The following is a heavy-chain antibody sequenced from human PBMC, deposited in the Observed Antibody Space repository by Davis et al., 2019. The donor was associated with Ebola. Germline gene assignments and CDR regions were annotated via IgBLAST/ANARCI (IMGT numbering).Heavy chain of an antibody. V-gene: IGHV3-64D*08. Sequence: GESLKISCAASGFTFSSYSMHWVRQAPGKGLEYVSAISSNGGSTYYADSVKGRFTISRDNSKNTLYLQMSSLRAEDTAVYYYFVASAILDYWGQGTLVTVSS. CDR2: ISSNGGST. D-gene: IGHD2-2*02. J-gene: IGHJ4*02. CDR1: GFTFSSYS. CDR3: FVASAILDY.